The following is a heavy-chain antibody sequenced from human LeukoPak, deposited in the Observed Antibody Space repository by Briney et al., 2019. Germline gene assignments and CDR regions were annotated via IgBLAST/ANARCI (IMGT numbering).Heavy chain of an antibody. Sequence: GGSLRLSCAASGFTVSNNYMSWVRQAPGKGLEWVSVIWYDARTQYYADSVKGRFTISRDNSKNMLYLQMNSLRAEDTAVYYCARGLRYFDWSQNWFDPWGQGTLVTVSS. CDR1: GFTVSNNY. CDR2: IWYDARTQ. J-gene: IGHJ5*02. D-gene: IGHD3-9*01. CDR3: ARGLRYFDWSQNWFDP. V-gene: IGHV3-33*08.